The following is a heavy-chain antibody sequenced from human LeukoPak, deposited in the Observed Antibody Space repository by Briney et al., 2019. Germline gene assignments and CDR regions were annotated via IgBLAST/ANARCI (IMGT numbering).Heavy chain of an antibody. CDR3: ARSNDNGDYYFDS. CDR2: IYRSGST. V-gene: IGHV4-4*07. CDR1: GAPISSYY. D-gene: IGHD4-17*01. Sequence: SETLSLTRSVSGAPISSYYWNWIRQPAGTGLEWIGRIYRSGSTNYTPSLKSRISMSVDTSKSQFSLKLSSVTAADTAVYYCARSNDNGDYYFDSWGQGTLVTVCS. J-gene: IGHJ4*02.